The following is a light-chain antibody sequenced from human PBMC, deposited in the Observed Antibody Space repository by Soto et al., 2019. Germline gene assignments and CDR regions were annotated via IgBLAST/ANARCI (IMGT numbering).Light chain of an antibody. CDR3: SSYTSSSTLV. CDR1: GSDIGAYNY. Sequence: QSVLTQPASVSGSPGQSITISCTGTGSDIGAYNYVSWYQQHPGEAPKLMIYGVSYRPSGVSNRFSGSKSANTASLTISGLQAEDEADYYCSSYTSSSTLVFGTGTKVTVL. J-gene: IGLJ1*01. V-gene: IGLV2-14*01. CDR2: GVS.